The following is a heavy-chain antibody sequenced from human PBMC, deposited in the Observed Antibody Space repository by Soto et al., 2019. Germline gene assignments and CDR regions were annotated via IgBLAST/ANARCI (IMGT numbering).Heavy chain of an antibody. Sequence: EVQLVESGGGLGKPGGSLRLSCAASGFTFDRYSMNWVRQTPGKGLEWVSSISDRSSYIYYADSLKGRFTISRDNTKNSLYLQLNSVRAEDTAVYYCVRQTTVVPYYFDYWGQGTMVTVSS. D-gene: IGHD4-17*01. CDR3: VRQTTVVPYYFDY. V-gene: IGHV3-21*01. J-gene: IGHJ4*02. CDR2: ISDRSSYI. CDR1: GFTFDRYS.